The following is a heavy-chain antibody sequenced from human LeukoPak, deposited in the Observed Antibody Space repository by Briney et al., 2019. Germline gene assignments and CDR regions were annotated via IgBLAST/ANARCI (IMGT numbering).Heavy chain of an antibody. CDR3: ARDPVVAATPNFDY. J-gene: IGHJ4*02. Sequence: ASVKVSCKASGYTFTGYYMHWVRQAPGQGLEWMGWINPNSGGTNYAQKLQGRVTMTTDTSTSTAYMELRSLRSDDTAVYYCARDPVVAATPNFDYWGQGTLVTVSS. CDR2: INPNSGGT. V-gene: IGHV1-2*02. CDR1: GYTFTGYY. D-gene: IGHD2-15*01.